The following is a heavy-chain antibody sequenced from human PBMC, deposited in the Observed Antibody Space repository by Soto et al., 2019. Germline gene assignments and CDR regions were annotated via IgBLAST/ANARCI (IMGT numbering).Heavy chain of an antibody. V-gene: IGHV3-74*01. D-gene: IGHD2-15*01. CDR1: GFTFSSYW. J-gene: IGHJ4*02. Sequence: GGSLRLSCAASGFTFSSYWMYWVRQAPGKGLVWVSRINSDGSSTSYADSVKGRFTISRDNAKNTLYLQMNSLRAEDTAVYYCARGSSSSVLALLVDWGQETLVTVSS. CDR2: INSDGSST. CDR3: ARGSSSSVLALLVD.